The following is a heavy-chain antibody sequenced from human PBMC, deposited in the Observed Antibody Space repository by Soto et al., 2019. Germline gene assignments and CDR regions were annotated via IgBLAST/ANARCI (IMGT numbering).Heavy chain of an antibody. CDR2: INHSGST. CDR1: GGSFSGYY. Sequence: ETQSLTCAVYGGSFSGYYWSWVRQPPGKGLEWIAEINHSGSTNYNPSLKSRVTISVDTSKNYFSLKLSFVTAADTAVYYCARAVPVSRYFIIIHCPRSGMDFWGQGPMLT. V-gene: IGHV4-34*01. D-gene: IGHD3-10*01. CDR3: ARAVPVSRYFIIIHCPRSGMDF. J-gene: IGHJ6*02.